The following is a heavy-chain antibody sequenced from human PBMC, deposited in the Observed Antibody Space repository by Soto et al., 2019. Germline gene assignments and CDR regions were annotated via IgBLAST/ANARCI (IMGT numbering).Heavy chain of an antibody. CDR1: GGSISSYY. CDR2: IYYSGST. CDR3: ARDSRKLDPYYYYMYV. V-gene: IGHV4-59*01. Sequence: SETLSLTCTVSGGSISSYYWSWIRQPPGKGLEWIGYIYYSGSTNYNPSLKSRVTISVDTSKNQFSLKLSSVTAADTAVYYCARDSRKLDPYYYYMYVWGKGTTVTVSS. D-gene: IGHD1-1*01. J-gene: IGHJ6*03.